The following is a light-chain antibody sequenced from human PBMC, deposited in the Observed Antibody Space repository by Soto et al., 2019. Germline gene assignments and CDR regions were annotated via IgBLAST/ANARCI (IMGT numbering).Light chain of an antibody. V-gene: IGLV1-47*01. J-gene: IGLJ2*01. CDR3: AAWDDSLSGVV. CDR1: SSNIGSNY. Sequence: QSVLTQPPSASGTPGQRVTISCSGSSSNIGSNYVYWYQQLPGTAPKLLIYRNSQRPSGVPDRFSGSKSGTSASLAISGLRSEDEADYYCAAWDDSLSGVVFGGGTKRTVL. CDR2: RNS.